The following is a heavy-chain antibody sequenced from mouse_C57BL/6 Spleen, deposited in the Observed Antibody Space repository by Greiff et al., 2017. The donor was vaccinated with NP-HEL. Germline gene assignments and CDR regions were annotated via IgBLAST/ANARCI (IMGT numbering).Heavy chain of an antibody. J-gene: IGHJ2*01. D-gene: IGHD1-1*01. CDR1: GFTFSDYG. CDR2: ISRGSSTI. CDR3: ASSDYYGSSYSYYFDY. Sequence: EVHLLQSGGGLVKPGGSLKLSCAASGFTFSDYGMHWVRQAPEKGLEWVAYISRGSSTISYADTVKGRFTISRDNAKNTLFLQMTSLRSEDTDMYYCASSDYYGSSYSYYFDYWGQGTTLTVSS. V-gene: IGHV5-17*01.